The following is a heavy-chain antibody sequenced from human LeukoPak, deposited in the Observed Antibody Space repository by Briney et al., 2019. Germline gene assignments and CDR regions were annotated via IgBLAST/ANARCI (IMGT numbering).Heavy chain of an antibody. CDR3: ARGLDNWNVYIFDY. D-gene: IGHD1-20*01. CDR1: SGSFSGYY. J-gene: IGHJ4*02. V-gene: IGHV4-34*01. Sequence: SETLSLTCAVYSGSFSGYYWSWIRQPPGKGLEWIGEINHSGSTNYNPSLKSRVTISVDTSKNQFSLKLSSVTAADTAAYYCARGLDNWNVYIFDYWGLGTLVTVSS. CDR2: INHSGST.